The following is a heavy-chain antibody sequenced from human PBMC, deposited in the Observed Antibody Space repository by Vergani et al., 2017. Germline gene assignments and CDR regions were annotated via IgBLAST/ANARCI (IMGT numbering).Heavy chain of an antibody. Sequence: QVQLVESGGGVVQPGRSLRLSCAASGFTFSSYGMHWVRQAPGKGLEWVAVISYDGSNKYYADSVKGRFTISRDNSKNTLYLQMNSLRAEDTAVYYCAKDRGAENWFDPWGQGTLVTVSS. CDR3: AKDRGAENWFDP. J-gene: IGHJ5*02. CDR2: ISYDGSNK. CDR1: GFTFSSYG. V-gene: IGHV3-30*18. D-gene: IGHD3-10*01.